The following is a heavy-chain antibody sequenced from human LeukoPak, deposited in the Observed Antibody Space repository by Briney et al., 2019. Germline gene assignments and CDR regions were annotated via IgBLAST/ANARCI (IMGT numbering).Heavy chain of an antibody. CDR2: IRSKANGGTP. Sequence: GGSLRLSCTASGFTFGDYAMSWVRQAPGKGLEWVGFIRSKANGGTPEYAASVKGRFTISRDDSKSIAYLQMNSLKTEDTAVDYCTRPLGYCSSTSCPSTYYYYGMDVWGQGTTVTVSS. CDR1: GFTFGDYA. CDR3: TRPLGYCSSTSCPSTYYYYGMDV. D-gene: IGHD2-2*01. J-gene: IGHJ6*02. V-gene: IGHV3-49*04.